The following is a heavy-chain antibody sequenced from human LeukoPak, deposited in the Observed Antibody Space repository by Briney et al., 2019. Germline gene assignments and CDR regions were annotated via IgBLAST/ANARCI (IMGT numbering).Heavy chain of an antibody. CDR1: GYAFTDYD. CDR2: VDPEDGET. V-gene: IGHV1-69-2*01. D-gene: IGHD1-7*01. CDR3: ATEGNQYQWHYVSY. J-gene: IGHJ4*02. Sequence: ASVKVSCKVSGYAFTDYDMHWVQQAPGKGLEWMGLVDPEDGETIYAEKFQGRVTITTDTSTTTAYMELSSLRSEDTAVYYCATEGNQYQWHYVSYWGQGTLVPVSS.